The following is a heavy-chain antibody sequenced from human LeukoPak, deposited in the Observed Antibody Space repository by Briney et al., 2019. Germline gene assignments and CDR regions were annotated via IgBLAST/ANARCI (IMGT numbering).Heavy chain of an antibody. D-gene: IGHD3-10*01. J-gene: IGHJ6*04. Sequence: SQTLSLTCTVSGGSISSGGYYWSWIRQHPGKGLEWIGYIYYSGSTYYNPSLKSRVTISVDTSQNQFSLKLSSVTAADTAVYYCASNRVIWFGEFNYYYGMDVWGKGTTVTVSS. CDR3: ASNRVIWFGEFNYYYGMDV. CDR1: GGSISSGGYY. V-gene: IGHV4-31*03. CDR2: IYYSGST.